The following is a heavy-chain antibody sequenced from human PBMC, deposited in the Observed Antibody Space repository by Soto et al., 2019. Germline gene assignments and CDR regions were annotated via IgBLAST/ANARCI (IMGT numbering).Heavy chain of an antibody. CDR1: GFTFSSYE. J-gene: IGHJ6*02. Sequence: PGGSLRLSCAASGFTFSSYEMNWVRQAPGKGLEGVSYISSSGSTIYYADSVKGRFTISRDNAKNSLYLQMNSLRAEDTAVYYCARDLELELRPVYDYYGMDVLGRGTTVTVSS. CDR2: ISSSGSTI. CDR3: ARDLELELRPVYDYYGMDV. D-gene: IGHD1-7*01. V-gene: IGHV3-48*03.